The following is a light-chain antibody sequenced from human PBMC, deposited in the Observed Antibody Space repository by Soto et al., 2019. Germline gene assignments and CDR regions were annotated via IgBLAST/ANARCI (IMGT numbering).Light chain of an antibody. CDR2: EVN. Sequence: QSVLIQPASVSGSPGQSITISCTGTSRDVGGSNYASWYQHHPHRAPKLLIYEVNYRPSGVSSRFSGSKSGNTASPTISGLQAEDEADSYCSSSTSSNTLEVFGVGTKVTVL. V-gene: IGLV2-14*01. J-gene: IGLJ1*01. CDR1: SRDVGGSNY. CDR3: SSSTSSNTLEV.